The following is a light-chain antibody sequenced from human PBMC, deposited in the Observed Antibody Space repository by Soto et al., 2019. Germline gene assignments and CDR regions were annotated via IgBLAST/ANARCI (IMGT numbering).Light chain of an antibody. J-gene: IGKJ2*01. V-gene: IGKV3-20*01. Sequence: EIVLTQSPGTLSLSPGERATLSCRASQSDSSSYLAWYQQKPGQAPRLLIYGASSRATGIPDRFSVSGSGTDFTLTISRLEPEDVAVYYCQQYGSSHPMYTFGQGTKLEIK. CDR3: QQYGSSHPMYT. CDR1: QSDSSSY. CDR2: GAS.